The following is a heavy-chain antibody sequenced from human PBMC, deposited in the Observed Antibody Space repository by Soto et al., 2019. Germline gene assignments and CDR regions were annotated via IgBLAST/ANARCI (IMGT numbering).Heavy chain of an antibody. V-gene: IGHV1-18*01. D-gene: IGHD3-10*01. CDR1: GYTFTSYG. Sequence: ASVKVSCKASGYTFTSYGISWVRQAPGQGLEWMGWISAYNGNTNYAQKLQGRVTMTTDTSTSTAYMELRSLRSDDTAVYYCARVTITMVRGVIHYDAFDIWGQGTMVTVSS. CDR2: ISAYNGNT. J-gene: IGHJ3*02. CDR3: ARVTITMVRGVIHYDAFDI.